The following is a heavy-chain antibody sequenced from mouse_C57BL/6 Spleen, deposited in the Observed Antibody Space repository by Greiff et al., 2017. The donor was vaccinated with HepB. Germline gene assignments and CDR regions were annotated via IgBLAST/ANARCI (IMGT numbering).Heavy chain of an antibody. CDR2: INPGSGGT. CDR3: ARGATVVAPYAMDY. D-gene: IGHD1-1*01. CDR1: GYAFTNYL. V-gene: IGHV1-54*01. J-gene: IGHJ4*01. Sequence: VQLQQSGAELVRPGTSVKVSCKASGYAFTNYLIEWVKQRPGQGLEWIGVINPGSGGTNYNEKFKGKATLTADKSSSTAYMQRSSLTSEDSAVYFCARGATVVAPYAMDYWGQGTSVTVSS.